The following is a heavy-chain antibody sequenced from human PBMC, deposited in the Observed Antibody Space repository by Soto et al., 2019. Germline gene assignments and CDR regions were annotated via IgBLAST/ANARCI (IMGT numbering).Heavy chain of an antibody. CDR1: GGSISSYY. Sequence: KTSETLSLTCTVSGGSISSYYWSWIRQPPGKGLEWIGYIYNNGSTNYIPSLKSRVTISLDRSKKQFSLTLNSVTSADTAVYYCARGLSGSGWYALWYWGQGALVTVSS. CDR3: ARGLSGSGWYALWY. J-gene: IGHJ4*02. CDR2: IYNNGST. V-gene: IGHV4-59*01. D-gene: IGHD6-19*01.